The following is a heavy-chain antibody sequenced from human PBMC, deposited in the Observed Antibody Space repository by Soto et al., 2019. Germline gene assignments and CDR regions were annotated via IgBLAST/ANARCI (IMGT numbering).Heavy chain of an antibody. J-gene: IGHJ4*02. CDR2: ISGSGGST. D-gene: IGHD4-17*01. V-gene: IGHV3-23*01. CDR1: GFTFSSYA. Sequence: EVQLLESGGGLVQPGGSLRLSCAASGFTFSSYAMSWVRQAPGKGLEWVSAISGSGGSTYYADSVKGRFTISRDNSKNTLYLQMNSLRAEDTAVYYCAKDEPFMVTVDYGNCDYWGQGTLVTVSS. CDR3: AKDEPFMVTVDYGNCDY.